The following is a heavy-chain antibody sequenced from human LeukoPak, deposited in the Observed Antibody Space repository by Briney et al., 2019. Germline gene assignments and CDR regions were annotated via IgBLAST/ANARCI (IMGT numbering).Heavy chain of an antibody. V-gene: IGHV4-59*01. CDR3: ARGRPPHDYGTLFDY. Sequence: AETLSLTCTVSGGAITGYYWSWIRQPPGKGLEWIGYIYYSGSTNYNPSLKSRVTMSVDTSKKQFSLKLSSVTAADTAVYYCARGRPPHDYGTLFDYWGQGTLVTVSS. CDR1: GGAITGYY. J-gene: IGHJ4*02. D-gene: IGHD4-17*01. CDR2: IYYSGST.